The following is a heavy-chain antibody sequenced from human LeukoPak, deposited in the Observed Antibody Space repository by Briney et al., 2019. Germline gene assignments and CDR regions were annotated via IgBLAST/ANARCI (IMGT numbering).Heavy chain of an antibody. V-gene: IGHV4-31*03. CDR2: IYYSGST. Sequence: PSQTLSLTCTVSGGSISSGTYYWSWIRQHSGKGLEWIGHIYYSGSTHYNPSLKSRLTISVDTSKNQFSLKLSSVTAADTAVYYCARVSSPYFDYWGQGTLVTVSS. J-gene: IGHJ4*02. CDR1: GGSISSGTYY. CDR3: ARVSSPYFDY.